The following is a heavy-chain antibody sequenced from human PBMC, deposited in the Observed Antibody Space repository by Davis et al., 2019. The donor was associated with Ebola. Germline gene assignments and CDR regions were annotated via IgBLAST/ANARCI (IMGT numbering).Heavy chain of an antibody. CDR2: INSDGRSI. CDR3: ATDPHDTFYHFDI. J-gene: IGHJ4*02. V-gene: IGHV3-74*01. CDR1: GFTFSNYW. Sequence: PGGSLRLSCAASGFTFSNYWMHWVRHAPGKGLVWVSRINSDGRSITYADSVKGRFTLSRDNSKNTVYVQMNSLRPEDTAMYYCATDPHDTFYHFDIRGQGILVTVSS. D-gene: IGHD2/OR15-2a*01.